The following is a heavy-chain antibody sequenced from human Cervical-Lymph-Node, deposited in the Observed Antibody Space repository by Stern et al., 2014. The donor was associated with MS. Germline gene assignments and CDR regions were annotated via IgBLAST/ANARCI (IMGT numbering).Heavy chain of an antibody. Sequence: VQLVESGPGLVKPSETLSLTCTVSGVSISNYYWSWIRQPPGKGLEWIGYINYSGSTNYNPSLKSRVTISVDTSKNQFSLKLTSVTAADTAIYYCARDKRYYYDSSGYHWFDPWGQGTLVTVSS. D-gene: IGHD3-22*01. CDR1: GVSISNYY. J-gene: IGHJ5*02. V-gene: IGHV4-59*01. CDR2: INYSGST. CDR3: ARDKRYYYDSSGYHWFDP.